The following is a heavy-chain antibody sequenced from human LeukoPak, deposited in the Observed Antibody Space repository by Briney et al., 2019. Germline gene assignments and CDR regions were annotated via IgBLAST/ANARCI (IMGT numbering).Heavy chain of an antibody. CDR1: GFNFNFYV. D-gene: IGHD1-26*01. V-gene: IGHV3-30*18. CDR2: ISYDGSNK. Sequence: GGSLRLSCAASGFNFNFYVMHWVRQAPGKGLEWVAVISYDGSNKYYADSVKGRFTISRDNSKNTLYLQMNSLRAEDTAVYYCAKDYYSGSYRYFDYWGQGTLSPSPQ. J-gene: IGHJ4*02. CDR3: AKDYYSGSYRYFDY.